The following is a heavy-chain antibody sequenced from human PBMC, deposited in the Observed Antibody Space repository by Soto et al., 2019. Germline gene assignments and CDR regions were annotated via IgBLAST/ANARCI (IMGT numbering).Heavy chain of an antibody. Sequence: EVQLVESGGGLVQPGGSLRLTCVASGFTFRSYWMSWVRQAPGKGLEWVANIKQDGSEKNYVDSVKGRFTISRDDAKNSLFLQMNSLRAEDTAVYYCVRDARMTIFGIVVNVRKFDYWGQGALVTVSS. V-gene: IGHV3-7*05. D-gene: IGHD3-3*01. CDR2: IKQDGSEK. CDR3: VRDARMTIFGIVVNVRKFDY. J-gene: IGHJ4*02. CDR1: GFTFRSYW.